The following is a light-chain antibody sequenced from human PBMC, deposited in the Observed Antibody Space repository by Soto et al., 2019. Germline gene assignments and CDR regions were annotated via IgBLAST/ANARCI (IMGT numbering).Light chain of an antibody. CDR1: SGSVSTSSF. CDR3: VLYVGSGIRV. V-gene: IGLV8-61*01. J-gene: IGLJ3*02. CDR2: NTN. Sequence: QTVVTQEPSFSVSPGETVTLTCGLSSGSVSTSSFSSWYQQTPGQAPRTLIYNTNTRSSGVPDRFSGSFLGNKAALTITGAQADDESAYYCVLYVGSGIRVFGGGTKLTVL.